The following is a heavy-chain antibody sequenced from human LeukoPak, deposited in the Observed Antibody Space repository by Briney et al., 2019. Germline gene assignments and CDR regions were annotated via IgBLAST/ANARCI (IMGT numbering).Heavy chain of an antibody. V-gene: IGHV3-30*04. J-gene: IGHJ4*02. CDR1: GFTFSSYA. CDR2: ISYDGSNK. Sequence: GGSLRLSCAASGFTFSSYAMHWVRQAPGKGLEWVAVISYDGSNKYYADSMKGRFTISRDNSKNTLYLQMNSLRAEDTAVYYCARNPYDILTGYFDYWGQGTLVTVSS. D-gene: IGHD3-9*01. CDR3: ARNPYDILTGYFDY.